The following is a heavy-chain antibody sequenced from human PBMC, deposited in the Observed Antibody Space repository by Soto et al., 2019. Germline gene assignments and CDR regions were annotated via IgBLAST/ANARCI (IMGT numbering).Heavy chain of an antibody. CDR2: ISYDGSNK. CDR1: GFTFSSYG. D-gene: IGHD3-3*01. J-gene: IGHJ4*02. V-gene: IGHV3-30*18. Sequence: GGSLRLSCAASGFTFSSYGMHWVRQAPGKGLEWVAVISYDGSNKYYADSVKGRFTISRDNSKNTLYLQMNSLRAEDTAVYYCAKAGDDFWSGYYAIYTGGLDYWGQGTRVTVSS. CDR3: AKAGDDFWSGYYAIYTGGLDY.